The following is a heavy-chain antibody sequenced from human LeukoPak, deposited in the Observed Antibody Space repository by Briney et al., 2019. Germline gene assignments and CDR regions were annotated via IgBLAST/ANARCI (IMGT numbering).Heavy chain of an antibody. Sequence: GESLKISHKGSGYSFTSYWIGWVRQMPGKGLEWMGIIYPGDSDTRYSPSFQGQVTISADKSISTAYLQWSSLKASDTAMYYCAREPTVTTRYFDYWGQGTLVTVSS. CDR3: AREPTVTTRYFDY. J-gene: IGHJ4*02. CDR1: GYSFTSYW. V-gene: IGHV5-51*01. CDR2: IYPGDSDT. D-gene: IGHD4-17*01.